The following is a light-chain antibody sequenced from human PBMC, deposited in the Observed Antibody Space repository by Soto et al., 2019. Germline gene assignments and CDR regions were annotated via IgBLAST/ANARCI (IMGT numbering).Light chain of an antibody. CDR2: EVR. J-gene: IGLJ1*01. Sequence: QSALTQPASVSGSPGQSITISCTGSSSDVGAYNYVSWYQQYPGKAPKVIIFEVRKRPSGVSNLFSGSKSGDTASLTISGLQAEDEADYYCSSYRSSTTFVFGTGTKLTVL. CDR3: SSYRSSTTFV. V-gene: IGLV2-14*01. CDR1: SSDVGAYNY.